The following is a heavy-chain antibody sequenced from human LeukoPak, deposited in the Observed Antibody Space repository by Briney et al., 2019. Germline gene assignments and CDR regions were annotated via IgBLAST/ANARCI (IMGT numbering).Heavy chain of an antibody. J-gene: IGHJ3*02. Sequence: GGSLRLSCAASGFTFSSFAMSWVRQAPGKGLEWVSVIYSGGSTYYADSVKGRFTISRDNSKNTLYLQMNSLRAEDTAVYYCAKIGVVPAAISDAFDIWGQGTMVTVSS. D-gene: IGHD2-2*02. V-gene: IGHV3-66*02. CDR3: AKIGVVPAAISDAFDI. CDR2: IYSGGST. CDR1: GFTFSSFA.